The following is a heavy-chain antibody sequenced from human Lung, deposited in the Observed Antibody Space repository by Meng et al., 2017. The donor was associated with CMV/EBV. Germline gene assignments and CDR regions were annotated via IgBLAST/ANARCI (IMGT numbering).Heavy chain of an antibody. D-gene: IGHD2-2*01. V-gene: IGHV3-66*01. CDR1: GFIVSTKY. CDR3: ARGEVPAIIDY. Sequence: EVQLVESGGGLVQPGGSLRLSCEASGFIVSTKYMNWARQAPGKGLEWVSVIYSGGSTYYTDSVKGRFTISRDNSKNTLYLQMNSLRTEDTAVYYCARGEVPAIIDYWGQGILVTVSS. J-gene: IGHJ4*02. CDR2: IYSGGST.